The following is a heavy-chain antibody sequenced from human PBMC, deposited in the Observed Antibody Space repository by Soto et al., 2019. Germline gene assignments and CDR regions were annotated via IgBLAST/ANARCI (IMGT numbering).Heavy chain of an antibody. Sequence: WGSRRLSCAASGFTFSDYYMSWIRQAPGKGLEYISYISSSSGSTKYADSVKGRFTIYRDNAKNSLYLQMSSLRAEDTAVYYCARDRGGYDRLYYYHGTEGWGKGNTVNVSS. D-gene: IGHD5-12*01. V-gene: IGHV3-11*06. J-gene: IGHJ6*04. CDR2: ISSSSGST. CDR3: ARDRGGYDRLYYYHGTEG. CDR1: GFTFSDYY.